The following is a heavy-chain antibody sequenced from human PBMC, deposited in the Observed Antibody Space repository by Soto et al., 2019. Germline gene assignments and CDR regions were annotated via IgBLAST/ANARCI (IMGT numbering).Heavy chain of an antibody. CDR2: IYYSGST. D-gene: IGHD4-17*01. V-gene: IGHV4-59*01. J-gene: IGHJ4*02. CDR1: GGSISSYY. Sequence: QVQLQESGPGLVKPSETLSLTCTVSGGSISSYYWSWIRQPPGKGLEWIGYIYYSGSTNYNPSPKSRVTISVDTSKNQFSLKLSSVTAADTAVYYCARWADYGDYVGYFDYWGQGTLVTVSS. CDR3: ARWADYGDYVGYFDY.